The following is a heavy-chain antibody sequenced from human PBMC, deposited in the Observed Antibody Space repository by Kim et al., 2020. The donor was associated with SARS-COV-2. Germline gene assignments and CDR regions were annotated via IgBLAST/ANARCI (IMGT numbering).Heavy chain of an antibody. CDR3: ARDGEGYSSSWYDP. Sequence: GGSLRLSCAASGFTFSSYGMHWVRQAPGKGLEWVAVIWYDGSNKYYADSVKGRFTISRDNSKNTLYLQINSLRAEDTAVYYCARDGEGYSSSWYDPWGQGTLVTVSS. CDR2: IWYDGSNK. D-gene: IGHD6-13*01. CDR1: GFTFSSYG. V-gene: IGHV3-33*01. J-gene: IGHJ5*02.